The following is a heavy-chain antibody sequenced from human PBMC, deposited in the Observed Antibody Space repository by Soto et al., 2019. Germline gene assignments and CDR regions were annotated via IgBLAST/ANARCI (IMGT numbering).Heavy chain of an antibody. V-gene: IGHV3-74*01. Sequence: EVQLVESGGGLVQPGGSLRLSCAASGFTFSSYWMHWVRQAPGKGLVWVSRINSDGSSTSYADSVKGRFTISRDNAKSTLYLQMKSMRPEDTAASYCARGGYQLLFAFDIWGQGTMVTVSS. CDR2: INSDGSST. J-gene: IGHJ3*02. CDR3: ARGGYQLLFAFDI. D-gene: IGHD2-2*01. CDR1: GFTFSSYW.